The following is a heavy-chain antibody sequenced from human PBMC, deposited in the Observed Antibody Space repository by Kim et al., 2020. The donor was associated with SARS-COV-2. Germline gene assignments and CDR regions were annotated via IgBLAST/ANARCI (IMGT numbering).Heavy chain of an antibody. Sequence: GDSVKGRFTGSRDNSRETLFLQMNSLRVEDTAIYYCAKHPTASCYTGLDSWGRGTLVTVSS. J-gene: IGHJ4*02. V-gene: IGHV3-23*02. D-gene: IGHD2-2*02. CDR3: AKHPTASCYTGLDS.